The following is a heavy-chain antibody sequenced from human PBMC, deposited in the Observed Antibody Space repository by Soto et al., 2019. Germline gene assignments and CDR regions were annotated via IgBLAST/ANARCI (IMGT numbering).Heavy chain of an antibody. Sequence: GYTLEISGKCSGYSFTNDGSGLVREVPGNVLEWMGVIHPGDPDTRYSASCQGEVPTSAAKSISTAYRQWRSLKASDAGMYYCATFRSPRGYYDGMDAWGQGTTVRVSS. CDR2: IHPGDPDT. V-gene: IGHV5-51*01. D-gene: IGHD3-3*02. CDR3: ATFRSPRGYYDGMDA. CDR1: GYSFTNDG. J-gene: IGHJ6*02.